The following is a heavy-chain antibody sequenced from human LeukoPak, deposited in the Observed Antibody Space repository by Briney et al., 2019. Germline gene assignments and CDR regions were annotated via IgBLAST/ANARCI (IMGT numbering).Heavy chain of an antibody. D-gene: IGHD2-21*02. Sequence: GGSLRLSCAASGFTFSNYAMSWVRQAPGKGLEWVSGISGTSGTINNAAPVKGRFTISRDNSKNTLYLQMNSLRVDDMAVYYCAKRLGDPRAFDYWGQGTLVTVSS. CDR1: GFTFSNYA. CDR2: ISGTSGTI. V-gene: IGHV3-23*01. CDR3: AKRLGDPRAFDY. J-gene: IGHJ4*02.